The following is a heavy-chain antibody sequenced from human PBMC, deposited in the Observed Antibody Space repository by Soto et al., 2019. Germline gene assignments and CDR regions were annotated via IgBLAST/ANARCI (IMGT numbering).Heavy chain of an antibody. CDR3: ARGRRGSGWPYFDY. Sequence: PSETLSLTCAVYGGSFSGYYWSWIRQPPGKGLEWIGEINHSGSTNYNPSLKSRVTISVDTSKNQFSLKLSSVTAADTAVYYCARGRRGSGWPYFDYWGQGTLVTVSS. D-gene: IGHD6-19*01. J-gene: IGHJ4*02. CDR2: INHSGST. CDR1: GGSFSGYY. V-gene: IGHV4-34*01.